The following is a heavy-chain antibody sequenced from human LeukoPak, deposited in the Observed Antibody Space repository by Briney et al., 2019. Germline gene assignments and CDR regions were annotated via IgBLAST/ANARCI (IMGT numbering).Heavy chain of an antibody. Sequence: SETLSLTCTVYDGSFSGYYWSWIRKPPGRGLEWIGEIDPSGYTNYNPSLKSRVTISVDTSKKHFSLKLNSVTAADTAVFYCARGSISYYASSGYYVDWGQGTLVTISS. CDR2: IDPSGYT. J-gene: IGHJ4*02. D-gene: IGHD3-22*01. V-gene: IGHV4-34*01. CDR3: ARGSISYYASSGYYVD. CDR1: DGSFSGYY.